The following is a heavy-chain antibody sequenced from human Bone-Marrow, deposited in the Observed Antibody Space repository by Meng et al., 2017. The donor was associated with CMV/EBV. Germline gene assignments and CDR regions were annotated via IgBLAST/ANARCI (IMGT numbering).Heavy chain of an antibody. D-gene: IGHD2-2*01. CDR3: TTTETIGYCSSTSCSPLDY. Sequence: GESLKISCAASGFAFSSYEMNWVRQAPGKGLEWVGRIKSKTDGGTTDYAAPVKGRFTISRDDSKNTLYLQMNSLKTEDTAVYYCTTTETIGYCSSTSCSPLDYWGQGTLVTVSS. CDR2: IKSKTDGGTT. V-gene: IGHV3-15*01. CDR1: GFAFSSYE. J-gene: IGHJ4*02.